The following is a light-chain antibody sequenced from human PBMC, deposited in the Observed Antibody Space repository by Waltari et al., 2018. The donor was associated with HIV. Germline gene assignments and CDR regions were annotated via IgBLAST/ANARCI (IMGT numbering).Light chain of an antibody. CDR1: SNDIGNHNL. V-gene: IGLV2-23*02. CDR3: SSYAGGHSWV. Sequence: QSALTQPASVSGSLGQSVVISCTGTSNDIGNHNLLSWYQHHPGKVPRIIIYEVTKRPSGVSNRFSGSKSANTASLMISGLQAEDEADYYCSSYAGGHSWVVGGGTKLTVL. CDR2: EVT. J-gene: IGLJ3*02.